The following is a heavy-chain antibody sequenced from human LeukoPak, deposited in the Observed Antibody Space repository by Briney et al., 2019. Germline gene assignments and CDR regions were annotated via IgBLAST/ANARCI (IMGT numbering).Heavy chain of an antibody. J-gene: IGHJ6*02. D-gene: IGHD1-26*01. CDR2: TYYSGST. CDR1: GGSISSYY. CDR3: ARVGATRERYYYYGMDV. V-gene: IGHV4-59*01. Sequence: PSQTLSLTCTVSGGSISSYYWSWIRQPPGKGLEWIGYTYYSGSTNYNPSLKSRVTISVDTSKNQFSLKLSSVTAADTAVYYCARVGATRERYYYYGMDVWGQGTTVTVSS.